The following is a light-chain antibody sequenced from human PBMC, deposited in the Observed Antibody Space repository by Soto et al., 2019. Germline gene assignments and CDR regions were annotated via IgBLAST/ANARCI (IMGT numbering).Light chain of an antibody. V-gene: IGKV2-30*01. CDR2: AAT. CDR1: QTLVNSDGNAY. CDR3: QQYGSSPRT. J-gene: IGKJ1*01. Sequence: DVVMTQTPLSLSVTLGQPASISCGSSQTLVNSDGNAYLNWFQQTPGQTPRLLIYAATSRATGIPDRFSGSGSGTDFSLTISRLEAEDFAVYYCQQYGSSPRTFGQGTKVDIK.